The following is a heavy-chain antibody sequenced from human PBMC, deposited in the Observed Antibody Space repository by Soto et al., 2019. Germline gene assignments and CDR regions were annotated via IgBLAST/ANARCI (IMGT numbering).Heavy chain of an antibody. V-gene: IGHV4-30-4*01. CDR2: IYYSGST. Sequence: SETLSLTCTVSGGSISSGDYYWSWIRQPPGKGLEWIGYIYYSGSTHYNPSLKSRVTISVDTSKNQFSLKLSSVTAADTAVYYCARELVPYYYYGMDVWGQGTTVTVSS. CDR1: GGSISSGDYY. J-gene: IGHJ6*02. CDR3: ARELVPYYYYGMDV. D-gene: IGHD3-10*02.